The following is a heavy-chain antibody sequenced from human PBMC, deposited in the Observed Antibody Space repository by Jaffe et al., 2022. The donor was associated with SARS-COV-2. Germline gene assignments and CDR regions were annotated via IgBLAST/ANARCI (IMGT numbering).Heavy chain of an antibody. CDR2: IKRDGSEK. V-gene: IGHV3-7*01. J-gene: IGHJ4*02. CDR3: ARDVGPGHGDSPFDL. D-gene: IGHD2-15*01. CDR1: GFTFSSYW. Sequence: EVQLVESGGGLVQPGGSLRLSCTASGFTFSSYWMNWVRQAPGKGLEWVANIKRDGSEKYYVGSVKGRFTISRDNARNAVFLQMNSLRVEDTAVYFCARDVGPGHGDSPFDLWGQGTLVTVSS.